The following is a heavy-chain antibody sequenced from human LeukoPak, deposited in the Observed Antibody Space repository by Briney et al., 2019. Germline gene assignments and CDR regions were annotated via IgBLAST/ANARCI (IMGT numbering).Heavy chain of an antibody. CDR3: ARVLSTSFKTYGFDI. CDR2: ISHSGTT. D-gene: IGHD2/OR15-2a*01. V-gene: IGHV4-59*12. CDR1: GGSIRTYS. Sequence: PSETLSLTCIVSGGSIRTYSWNWIRQSPGKGLEWIGYISHSGTTSYRSSLKSRVTMSVDLSKNQFSLRLSSVTAADTAVYFCARVLSTSFKTYGFDIWGQGKMVTVSS. J-gene: IGHJ3*02.